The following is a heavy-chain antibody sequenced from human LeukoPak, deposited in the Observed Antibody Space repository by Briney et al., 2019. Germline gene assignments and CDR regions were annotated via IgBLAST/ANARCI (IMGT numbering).Heavy chain of an antibody. CDR1: GFTFSSYA. CDR3: ARDYGDYRFDY. CDR2: IDTRGTT. J-gene: IGHJ4*02. Sequence: GGSLRLSCAASGFTFSSYAMNWVRQAPGKGPEWVSYIDTRGTTYYADSLKGRFTITRDNARNSLYLQMNSLRDEDTAVYYCARDYGDYRFDYWGQGTLVTVSS. V-gene: IGHV3-48*02. D-gene: IGHD4-17*01.